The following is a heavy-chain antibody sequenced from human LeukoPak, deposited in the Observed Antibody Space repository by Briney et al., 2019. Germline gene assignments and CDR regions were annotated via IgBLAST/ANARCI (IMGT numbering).Heavy chain of an antibody. Sequence: ASVKVSCKVSGYTLTELSMHWVRQAPGKGLEWMGGFDPEDGETIYAQKFQGRVTMTEDTSTDTAYMELSSLGSEDTAVYYCATGIGLYGSGRRSAVLNWFDPWGQGTLVTVSS. V-gene: IGHV1-24*01. CDR2: FDPEDGET. J-gene: IGHJ5*02. CDR1: GYTLTELS. CDR3: ATGIGLYGSGRRSAVLNWFDP. D-gene: IGHD3-10*01.